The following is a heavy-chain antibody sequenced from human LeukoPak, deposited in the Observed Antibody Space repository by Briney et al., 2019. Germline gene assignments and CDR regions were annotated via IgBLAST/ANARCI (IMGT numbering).Heavy chain of an antibody. V-gene: IGHV3-49*03. CDR1: GFTFGDYA. CDR2: IRSKAYGGTT. Sequence: PGGSLRLSCRASGFTFGDYAMSWFRQGPGKGLKWVGFIRSKAYGGTTEYAASVNGRFTLSRDDSKSIAYLQMNRLKTEDTGVYYCTAIDYYDPETIHSWGQGTLVTVSS. D-gene: IGHD3-22*01. CDR3: TAIDYYDPETIHS. J-gene: IGHJ4*02.